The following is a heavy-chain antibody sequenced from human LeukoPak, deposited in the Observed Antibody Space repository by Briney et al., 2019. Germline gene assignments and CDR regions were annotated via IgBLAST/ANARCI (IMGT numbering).Heavy chain of an antibody. Sequence: GSLRLSCAASGFTFSSYWMHWVRQAPGKGLVWVSRISSDGSSTTYADSVKGRFTISRDNAKNTLYLQMNSLRAEDTAVYYCARGYSGSYRVDYWGQGTLVTVSS. CDR3: ARGYSGSYRVDY. V-gene: IGHV3-74*01. D-gene: IGHD1-26*01. CDR2: ISSDGSST. CDR1: GFTFSSYW. J-gene: IGHJ4*02.